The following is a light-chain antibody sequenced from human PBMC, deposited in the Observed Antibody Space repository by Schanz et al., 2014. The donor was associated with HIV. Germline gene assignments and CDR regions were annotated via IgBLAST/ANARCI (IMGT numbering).Light chain of an antibody. CDR1: SSNIGAGFD. V-gene: IGLV1-40*01. J-gene: IGLJ3*02. Sequence: QSVLTQPPSLSGAPGQWVTVSCSGGSSNIGAGFDVHWYQQLPGTAPKLLMYGNSNRPSGVPERFSGSKSGTSASLAISGLQSEDEADYYCATWDDSLKAWVFGGGTKLTVL. CDR2: GNS. CDR3: ATWDDSLKAWV.